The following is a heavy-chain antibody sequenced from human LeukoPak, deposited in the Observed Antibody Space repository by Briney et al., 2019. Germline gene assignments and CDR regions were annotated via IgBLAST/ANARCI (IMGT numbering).Heavy chain of an antibody. CDR2: IYYSGST. V-gene: IGHV4-59*08. Sequence: PSETLSLTCTVSGGSMSSYYWSWIRQPPGKGLEWIGYIYYSGSTKYNPSLKSRVTISVDTSKNRFSLKLSSVTAADTAVYYCARGARAGYNLEPFDYWGQGTLVTVSS. CDR1: GGSMSSYY. CDR3: ARGARAGYNLEPFDY. J-gene: IGHJ4*02. D-gene: IGHD5-24*01.